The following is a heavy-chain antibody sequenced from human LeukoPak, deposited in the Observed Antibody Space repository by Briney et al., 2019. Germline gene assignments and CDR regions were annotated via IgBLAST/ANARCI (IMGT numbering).Heavy chain of an antibody. CDR1: GYTFAGYY. V-gene: IGHV1-2*02. D-gene: IGHD4-11*01. Sequence: ASVKVSCKASGYTFAGYYMHWVRQAPGQGLEWMGWINPNSGGTNYAQKFQGRVTMTRDTSISTAYMELSRLRSDDTAAYYCARIGSYSNFYELDYWGQGTLVTVSS. J-gene: IGHJ4*02. CDR2: INPNSGGT. CDR3: ARIGSYSNFYELDY.